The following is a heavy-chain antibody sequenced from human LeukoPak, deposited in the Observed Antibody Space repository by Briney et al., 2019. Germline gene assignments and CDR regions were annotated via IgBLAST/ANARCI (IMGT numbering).Heavy chain of an antibody. J-gene: IGHJ4*02. CDR1: GFTFSSYG. Sequence: PGGSLRLSCAASGFTFSSYGMHWVRQAPGKGLEWVAFIRYDGSNKYNADSVKGRFTISRDNSKNTLYLQMNSLRAEDTAVYYCAKVFYYYGSGSYYPASAFDYWGQGTLVTVSS. V-gene: IGHV3-30*02. D-gene: IGHD3-10*01. CDR3: AKVFYYYGSGSYYPASAFDY. CDR2: IRYDGSNK.